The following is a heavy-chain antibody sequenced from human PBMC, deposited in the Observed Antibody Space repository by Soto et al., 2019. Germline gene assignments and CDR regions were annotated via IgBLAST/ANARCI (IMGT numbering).Heavy chain of an antibody. D-gene: IGHD3-16*01. V-gene: IGHV3-15*07. CDR3: TTNPGLPESLRIPNAFDI. CDR2: IKSKTDGETT. J-gene: IGHJ3*02. CDR1: GFTFSKAS. Sequence: PGGSLRLSCAASGFTFSKASMTWVRLAPGKGLEWVGRIKSKTDGETTDYAAPLKGRFTISRDDSEAILYLQMNSLKTEDTAVYYCTTNPGLPESLRIPNAFDIWGQGTMVTVSS.